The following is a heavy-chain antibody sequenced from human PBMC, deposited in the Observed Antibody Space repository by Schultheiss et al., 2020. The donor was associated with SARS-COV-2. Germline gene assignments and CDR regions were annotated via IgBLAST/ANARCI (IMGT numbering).Heavy chain of an antibody. D-gene: IGHD4-11*01. J-gene: IGHJ6*02. Sequence: GGSLRLSCAASGFTFSSYWMSWVRQAPGKGLEWVANIKQDGSEKYYVDSVKGRFTISRDDSKNTLYLQMNSLKTEDTAVYYCTTPTTGYYYYGMDVWGQGTTVTVSS. V-gene: IGHV3-7*03. CDR2: IKQDGSEK. CDR1: GFTFSSYW. CDR3: TTPTTGYYYYGMDV.